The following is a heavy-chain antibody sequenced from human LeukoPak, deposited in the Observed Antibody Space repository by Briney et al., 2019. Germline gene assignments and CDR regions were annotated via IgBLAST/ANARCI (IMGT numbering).Heavy chain of an antibody. Sequence: GGSLRLSCAASGFTVSSNYMSWVRQAPGKGLEWVSVIYSGGSTYYADSVKGRFTISRDNSKNTLYLQMNSLRAEDTAVYYCARADNWNDLFDYWGQGTLVTVSS. J-gene: IGHJ4*02. CDR3: ARADNWNDLFDY. CDR2: IYSGGST. D-gene: IGHD1-20*01. CDR1: GFTVSSNY. V-gene: IGHV3-53*01.